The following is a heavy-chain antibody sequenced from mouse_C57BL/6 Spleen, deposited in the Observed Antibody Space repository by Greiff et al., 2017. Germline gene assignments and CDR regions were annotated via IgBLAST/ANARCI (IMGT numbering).Heavy chain of an antibody. CDR3: ARDGYGSSFDYFDY. J-gene: IGHJ2*01. Sequence: EVQVVESGGGLVKPGGSLKLSCAASGFTFSSYTMSWVRQTPEKRLEWVATISGGGGNTYYPDSVKGRFTISRDNAKNTLYLQMSSLRSEDTALYYCARDGYGSSFDYFDYWGQGTTLTVSS. D-gene: IGHD1-1*01. V-gene: IGHV5-9*01. CDR2: ISGGGGNT. CDR1: GFTFSSYT.